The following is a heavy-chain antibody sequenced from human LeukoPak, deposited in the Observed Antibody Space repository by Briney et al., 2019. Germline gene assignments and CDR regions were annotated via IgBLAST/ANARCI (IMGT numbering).Heavy chain of an antibody. J-gene: IGHJ6*03. V-gene: IGHV4-34*01. CDR3: ARNGGYDYYYYYYMDV. D-gene: IGHD5-12*01. CDR2: INHSGST. Sequence: PSETLCLTCAVYGGSFSGYYWSWIRQPPGKGLEWIGEINHSGSTNYNSSLKSRVTISVDTSKNQFSLKLSSVTAADTAVYYCARNGGYDYYYYYYMDVWGKGTTVTISS. CDR1: GGSFSGYY.